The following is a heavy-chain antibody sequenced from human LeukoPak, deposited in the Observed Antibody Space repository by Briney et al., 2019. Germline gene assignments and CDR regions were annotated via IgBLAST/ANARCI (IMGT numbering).Heavy chain of an antibody. J-gene: IGHJ4*02. CDR2: ISGSGGST. D-gene: IGHD3-9*01. CDR3: AKLGGILTGYYPFDY. Sequence: GGSLRLSCAASGFTFSSYAMSWVRQAPGKGLEWVSAISGSGGSTYYANSVKGRFTISRDNSKNTLYLQMNSLRAEDTAVYYCAKLGGILTGYYPFDYWGQGTLVTVSS. V-gene: IGHV3-23*01. CDR1: GFTFSSYA.